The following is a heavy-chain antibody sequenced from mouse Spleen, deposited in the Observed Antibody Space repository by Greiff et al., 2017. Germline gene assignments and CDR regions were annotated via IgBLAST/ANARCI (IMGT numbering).Heavy chain of an antibody. Sequence: EVQLVESGGGLVKPGGSLKLSCAASGFTFSSYAMSWVRQTPEKRLEWVASISSGGSTYYPDSVKGRFTISRDNARNILYLQMSSLRSEDTAMYYCARGRYDGALDYWGQGTTLTVSS. CDR1: GFTFSSYA. V-gene: IGHV5-6-5*01. J-gene: IGHJ2*01. D-gene: IGHD2-14*01. CDR2: ISSGGST. CDR3: ARGRYDGALDY.